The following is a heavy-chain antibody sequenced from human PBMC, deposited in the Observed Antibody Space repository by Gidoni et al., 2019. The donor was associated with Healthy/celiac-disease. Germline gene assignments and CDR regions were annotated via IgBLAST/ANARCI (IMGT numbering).Heavy chain of an antibody. D-gene: IGHD3-22*01. CDR3: ARVSLYYDSSGYLDY. V-gene: IGHV3-48*03. CDR1: GFPFSSYE. Sequence: EVQLVESGGGLVQPGGSLRLSCAASGFPFSSYEMNWVRQAPGKGLEWVSYISNSGSTIYYADSVKGRFTISRDNAKNSLYLQMNSLRAEDTAVYYCARVSLYYDSSGYLDYWGQGTLVTVSS. J-gene: IGHJ4*02. CDR2: ISNSGSTI.